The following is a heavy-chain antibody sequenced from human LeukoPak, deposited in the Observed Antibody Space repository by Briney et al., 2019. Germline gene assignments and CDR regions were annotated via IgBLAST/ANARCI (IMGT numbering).Heavy chain of an antibody. CDR1: GFTFEDYA. J-gene: IGHJ4*02. CDR3: AKELGVAAAGIDY. V-gene: IGHV3-9*01. Sequence: SGGSLRLSCVASGFTFEDYAMHWVRQAPGKGLEWVSGISWKSGSIGYADSVKGRFTISRDNAKNSLYLQMNSLRAEDTAVYYCAKELGVAAAGIDYWGQGTLVTVSS. CDR2: ISWKSGSI. D-gene: IGHD6-13*01.